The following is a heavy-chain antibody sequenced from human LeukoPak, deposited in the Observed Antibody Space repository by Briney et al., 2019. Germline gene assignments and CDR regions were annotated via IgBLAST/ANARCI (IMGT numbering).Heavy chain of an antibody. CDR3: ARTRIRCSSTSCYRYGMDV. CDR2: INPNSGGT. J-gene: IGHJ6*02. Sequence: AASVKVSCKASGYTFTGYYMHWVRQAPGQGLEWMGWINPNSGGTNYAQKFQGWVTMTRDTSISTAYMELSRLRSDDTAVYYCARTRIRCSSTSCYRYGMDVWGQGTTVTVSS. D-gene: IGHD2-2*01. V-gene: IGHV1-2*04. CDR1: GYTFTGYY.